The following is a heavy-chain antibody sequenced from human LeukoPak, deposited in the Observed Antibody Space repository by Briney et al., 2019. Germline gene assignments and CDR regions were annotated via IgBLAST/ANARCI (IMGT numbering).Heavy chain of an antibody. CDR1: GFTFSSYA. CDR3: ARPDRITMIVVVIYDAFDI. D-gene: IGHD3-22*01. Sequence: PGGSLRLSCAASGFTFSSYAMHWVRQAPGKGLEWVAVISYDGSNKYYADSVKGRFTISRDNSKNTLYLQMNSLRAEDTAVYYCARPDRITMIVVVIYDAFDIWGQGTMVTVSS. J-gene: IGHJ3*02. V-gene: IGHV3-30-3*01. CDR2: ISYDGSNK.